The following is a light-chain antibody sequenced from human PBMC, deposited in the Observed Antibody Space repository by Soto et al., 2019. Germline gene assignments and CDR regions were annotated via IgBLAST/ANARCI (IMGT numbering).Light chain of an antibody. CDR3: QKFNSAPWT. CDR2: GAS. J-gene: IGKJ1*01. Sequence: DVHMTQSPSSLSASVGDRVTITCRASQVIMNYLAWYQHKPGKPPTVLIYGASTLQSGVPSRFSGSGSGTDFTLTISSLQPEDVATYYCQKFNSAPWTFGQGTKVDIK. CDR1: QVIMNY. V-gene: IGKV1-27*01.